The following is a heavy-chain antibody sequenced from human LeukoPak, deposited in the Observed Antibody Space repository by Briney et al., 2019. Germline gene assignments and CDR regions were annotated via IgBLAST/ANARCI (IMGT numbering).Heavy chain of an antibody. CDR1: GLTVSNND. CDR2: IYSGGST. CDR3: AKEYRGPMSFFDY. J-gene: IGHJ4*02. Sequence: QAGGSLRLSCAASGLTVSNNDMSWVRQAPGKGLEWVSVIYSGGSTYYADSVKGRFTISRDNSKNTLYLQMNSLRAEDTAVYYCAKEYRGPMSFFDYWGQGTLVTVSS. D-gene: IGHD2-2*01. V-gene: IGHV3-66*01.